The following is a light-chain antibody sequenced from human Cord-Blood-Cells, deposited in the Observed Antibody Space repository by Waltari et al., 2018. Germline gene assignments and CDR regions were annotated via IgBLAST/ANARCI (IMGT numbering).Light chain of an antibody. CDR2: DVS. J-gene: IGLJ2*01. CDR3: SSYTSSSTFVV. V-gene: IGLV2-14*01. Sequence: QSALTQPASVSGSPGQSITISCTGTSSDVGGYNYVSWYQQHPGKAPKLMIYDVSKRPSGVSNPFSGSKSGNTASLTISGLQAEDEADYYCSSYTSSSTFVVFGGGTKLTVL. CDR1: SSDVGGYNY.